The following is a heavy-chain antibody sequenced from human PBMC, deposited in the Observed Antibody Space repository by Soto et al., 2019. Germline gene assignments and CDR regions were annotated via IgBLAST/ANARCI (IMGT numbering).Heavy chain of an antibody. D-gene: IGHD3-10*01. J-gene: IGHJ4*02. CDR2: ISYDGSNK. CDR1: GFSFSSYA. V-gene: IGHV3-30-3*01. Sequence: PGGSLRLSCAASGFSFSSYAMHWVRQAPGKGLEWVAVISYDGSNKYYADSVKGRFTISRDNSKNTLYLQMNSLRAEDTAVYYCARNSGSGSYYTHFDYWGQGT. CDR3: ARNSGSGSYYTHFDY.